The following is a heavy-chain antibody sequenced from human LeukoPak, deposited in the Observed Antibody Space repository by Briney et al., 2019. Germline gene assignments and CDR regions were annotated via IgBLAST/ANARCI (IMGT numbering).Heavy chain of an antibody. V-gene: IGHV3-48*03. CDR2: ISSSGSTI. Sequence: GGSLRLSCAASGFTFSSYELNWVRQAPGMGLEWVSYISSSGSTISYADSVKGRFTISRDNAKNSLYLQMNSLRAEDTAVYYCAKAGWELPSSHWFDPWGQGTLVTVPS. J-gene: IGHJ5*02. CDR3: AKAGWELPSSHWFDP. D-gene: IGHD1-26*01. CDR1: GFTFSSYE.